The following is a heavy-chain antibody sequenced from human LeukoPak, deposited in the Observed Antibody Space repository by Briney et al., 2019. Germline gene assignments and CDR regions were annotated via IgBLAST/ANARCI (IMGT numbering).Heavy chain of an antibody. CDR1: GFTFSIYG. J-gene: IGHJ6*03. CDR3: ARVARGDYYYYYMDV. V-gene: IGHV3-74*01. D-gene: IGHD3-10*01. Sequence: GGSLRLSCAASGFTFSIYGMSWVRQAPGKGLVWVSRINNDGSSTSYADSVQGRFTISRDNAKNTLYLQMNSLRAEDTALYYCARVARGDYYYYYMDVWGKGTTVTVSS. CDR2: INNDGSST.